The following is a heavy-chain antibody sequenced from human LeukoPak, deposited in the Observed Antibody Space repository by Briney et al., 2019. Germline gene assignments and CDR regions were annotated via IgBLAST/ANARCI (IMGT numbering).Heavy chain of an antibody. J-gene: IGHJ4*02. CDR2: ISSSSSYI. Sequence: GGSLRLSCAASGFTFSSYSMNWVRQAPGKGLEWVSSISSSSSYIYYADSVKGRFTISRDNAKNSLYLQMNSLRAEDTAVYYCARGPYDILTGYYLNYWGQGTLATVSS. D-gene: IGHD3-9*01. CDR3: ARGPYDILTGYYLNY. V-gene: IGHV3-21*01. CDR1: GFTFSSYS.